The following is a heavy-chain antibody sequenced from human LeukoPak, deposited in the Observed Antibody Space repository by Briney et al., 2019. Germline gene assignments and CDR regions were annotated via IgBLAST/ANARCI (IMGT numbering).Heavy chain of an antibody. CDR1: GFTVSSNY. CDR3: AKGYYDYVWGSYYFDY. D-gene: IGHD3-16*01. CDR2: IYSGGST. J-gene: IGHJ4*02. Sequence: GGSLRLSCAASGFTVSSNYMSWVRQAPGKGRDWVSVIYSGGSTYYADSVKGRFTISRDNSKNTLYLQMNSLRAEDTAVYYCAKGYYDYVWGSYYFDYWGQGTLVTVSS. V-gene: IGHV3-53*01.